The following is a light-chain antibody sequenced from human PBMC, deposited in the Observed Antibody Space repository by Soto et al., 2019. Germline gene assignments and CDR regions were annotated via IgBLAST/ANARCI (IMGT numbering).Light chain of an antibody. CDR2: DVS. V-gene: IGLV2-11*01. Sequence: QSALTQPRSVSGSPGQSVTISCTGTSSDVGGYKYVSWYQQHPGKAPKLMIYDVSERPSGVPDRFSGSKSGNTASLTISGLHAEDEADYYCCSYAGSPYVFGNGTKVTVL. CDR3: CSYAGSPYV. J-gene: IGLJ1*01. CDR1: SSDVGGYKY.